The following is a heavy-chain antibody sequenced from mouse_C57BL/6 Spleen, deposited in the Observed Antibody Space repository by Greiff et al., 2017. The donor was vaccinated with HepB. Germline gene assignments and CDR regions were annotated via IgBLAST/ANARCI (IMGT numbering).Heavy chain of an antibody. J-gene: IGHJ2*01. CDR1: GYAFSSYW. V-gene: IGHV1-80*01. CDR2: IYPGDGDT. D-gene: IGHD1-1*01. Sequence: QVQLKESGAELVKPGASVKISCKASGYAFSSYWMNWVKQRPGKGLEWIGQIYPGDGDTNYNGKFKDKATLTADKSSSTVYMELSRLTSEDSAVYFCARHEDLYYYGFDYWGQGTTLTVSS. CDR3: ARHEDLYYYGFDY.